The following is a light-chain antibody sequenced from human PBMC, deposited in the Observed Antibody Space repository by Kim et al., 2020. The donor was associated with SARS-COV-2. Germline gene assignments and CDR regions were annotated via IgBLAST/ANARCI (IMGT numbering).Light chain of an antibody. CDR1: RGVSNF. Sequence: LSVSPGDSVSLSWRASRGVSNFSVWYPQTPGQPPSLLLYGASTGTTGIPTCISGSASGTVFTLTISRVQSEDFAVYYCQRFNDWYTFGQGTKLEI. V-gene: IGKV3-15*01. CDR2: GAS. CDR3: QRFNDWYT. J-gene: IGKJ2*01.